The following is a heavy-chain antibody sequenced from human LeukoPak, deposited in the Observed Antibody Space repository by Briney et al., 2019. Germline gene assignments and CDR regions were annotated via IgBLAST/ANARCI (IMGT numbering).Heavy chain of an antibody. CDR1: GFAFRNNA. CDR2: ISDSGGST. Sequence: GGSLRLSCVASGFAFRNNAMSWVRQAPGKGLEWVSLISDSGGSTNYADSVKGRFTISRDNSKNTLYLQVNTLRAEDTAIYYCASSYGSSAYYPFDYWGQGTLVTVFS. J-gene: IGHJ4*02. CDR3: ASSYGSSAYYPFDY. V-gene: IGHV3-23*01. D-gene: IGHD3-22*01.